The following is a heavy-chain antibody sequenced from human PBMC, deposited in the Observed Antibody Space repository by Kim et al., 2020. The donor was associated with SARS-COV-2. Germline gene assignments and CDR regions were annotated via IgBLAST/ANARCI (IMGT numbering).Heavy chain of an antibody. V-gene: IGHV1-3*01. D-gene: IGHD3-3*01. J-gene: IGHJ6*02. Sequence: ASVKVSCKASGYTFTSYAMHWVRQAPGQRLEWMGWINAGNGNTKYSQKFQGRVTITRDTSASTAYMELSSLRSEDTAVYYCAREIFGVVIRLPGGMDVWGQGTTVTVSS. CDR2: INAGNGNT. CDR1: GYTFTSYA. CDR3: AREIFGVVIRLPGGMDV.